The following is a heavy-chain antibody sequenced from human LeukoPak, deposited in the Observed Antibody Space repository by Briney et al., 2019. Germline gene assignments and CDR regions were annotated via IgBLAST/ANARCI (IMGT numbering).Heavy chain of an antibody. Sequence: ASVKVSCKASGYTFTSYGISWVRQAPGQGLEWMGWISAYNDNTNYAQKLQGRVTMTTDTSTSTAYMELRSLRSDDTAVYYCARDRYIYGLTEYYFDYWGQGSLVTVSS. CDR2: ISAYNDNT. D-gene: IGHD5-18*01. J-gene: IGHJ4*02. CDR1: GYTFTSYG. CDR3: ARDRYIYGLTEYYFDY. V-gene: IGHV1-18*01.